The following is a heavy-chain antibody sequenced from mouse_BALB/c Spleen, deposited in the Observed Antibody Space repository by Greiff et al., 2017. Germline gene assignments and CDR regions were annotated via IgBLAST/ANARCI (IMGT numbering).Heavy chain of an antibody. CDR1: GYNFTSYW. CDR3: ARLGPFDY. J-gene: IGHJ2*01. V-gene: IGHV1-55*01. CDR2: IYPGSGST. D-gene: IGHD4-1*01. Sequence: VQLQQPGAELVKPGTSVKLSCKASGYNFTSYWINWVKLRPGQGLEWIGDIYPGSGSTNYNEKFKSKATLTVDTSSSTAYMQLSSLASEDSALYYCARLGPFDYWGQGTTLTVSS.